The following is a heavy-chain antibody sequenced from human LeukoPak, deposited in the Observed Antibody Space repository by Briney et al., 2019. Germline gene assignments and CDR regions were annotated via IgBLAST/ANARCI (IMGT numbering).Heavy chain of an antibody. V-gene: IGHV4-34*01. CDR2: INHSGST. J-gene: IGHJ4*02. D-gene: IGHD3-10*01. Sequence: SETLSLTCAVYGGSFSGYYWSWIRQPPGKGLEWIGEINHSGSTNYNPSLKSRVTISVDTSKNQFSLKLSSVTAADTAVYYCARGPRAQWAYYYGPGSYYMPFVYWGQGTLVTVSS. CDR1: GGSFSGYY. CDR3: ARGPRAQWAYYYGPGSYYMPFVY.